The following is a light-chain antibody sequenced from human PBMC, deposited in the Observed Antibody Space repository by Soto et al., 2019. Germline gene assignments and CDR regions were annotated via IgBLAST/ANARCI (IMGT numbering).Light chain of an antibody. Sequence: QSALTQPPSASGSPGQSVTISCTGTSSDVGGYNYVSCYQQHPGTAPKLLIYEVSKRPSGVPDRFSGSKSSNTASLTVAGLQAEDEADYFCSSYAGSKHLVVGGGTKVTVL. V-gene: IGLV2-8*01. J-gene: IGLJ2*01. CDR3: SSYAGSKHLV. CDR2: EVS. CDR1: SSDVGGYNY.